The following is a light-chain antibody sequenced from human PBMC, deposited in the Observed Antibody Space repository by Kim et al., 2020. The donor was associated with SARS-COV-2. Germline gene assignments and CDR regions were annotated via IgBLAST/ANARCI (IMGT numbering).Light chain of an antibody. CDR2: DNH. V-gene: IGLV1-51*01. J-gene: IGLJ3*02. CDR3: GTWDDNLGGV. CDR1: SSNIGRNS. Sequence: PGQKVTISGAGSSSNIGRNSVSWYQHLPGTTPKLLIYDNHKRPSWIPDRFSGSQSGTSATLGITGLQTGDEADYYCGTWDDNLGGVFGGGTQLTVL.